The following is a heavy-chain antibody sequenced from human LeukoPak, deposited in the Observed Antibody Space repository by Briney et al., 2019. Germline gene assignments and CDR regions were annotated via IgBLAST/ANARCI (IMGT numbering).Heavy chain of an antibody. CDR1: GFTFSNYW. V-gene: IGHV3-7*01. J-gene: IGHJ4*02. CDR3: ARRGSFDY. CDR2: IRQDGSEK. D-gene: IGHD3-16*01. Sequence: GGSLRLSCAGSGFTFSNYWMSWVRQAPGKGLEWVANIRQDGSEKYYVDSVKGRFTISRDNAKNSLYLQMNSLRAEDTAVYYCARRGSFDYWGQGTLVTVSS.